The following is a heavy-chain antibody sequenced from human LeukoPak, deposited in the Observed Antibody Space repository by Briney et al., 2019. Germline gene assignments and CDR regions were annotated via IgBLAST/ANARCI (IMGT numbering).Heavy chain of an antibody. Sequence: GGSLRLSCAASGFTFSSYGMHWVRQAPGKGLEWVAFIRHDGSNKYYADSVKGRFTISRDNSKNTMYLQMNNLREEDTAVYYCTRDPILGAPDYFDYWGQGTLVTVSS. CDR1: GFTFSSYG. CDR2: IRHDGSNK. V-gene: IGHV3-30*02. J-gene: IGHJ4*02. D-gene: IGHD1-26*01. CDR3: TRDPILGAPDYFDY.